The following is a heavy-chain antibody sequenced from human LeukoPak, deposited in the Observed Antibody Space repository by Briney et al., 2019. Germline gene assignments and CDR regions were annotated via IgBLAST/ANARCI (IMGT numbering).Heavy chain of an antibody. CDR3: ARGATYISGHHDA. CDR2: INPSGSIT. CDR1: GYTFTDFY. J-gene: IGHJ4*02. V-gene: IGHV1-46*01. D-gene: IGHD6-19*01. Sequence: ASVKVSCKASGYTFTDFYMHWVRQAPGQRLEWMGIINPSGSITSYTQKFQGRVTITRDTSTSTVYMELSSLRSDDTAVYYCARGATYISGHHDAWGQGTLVTVSS.